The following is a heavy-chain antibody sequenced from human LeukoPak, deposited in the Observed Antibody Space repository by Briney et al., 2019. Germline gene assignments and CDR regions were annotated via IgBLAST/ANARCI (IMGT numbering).Heavy chain of an antibody. Sequence: GASVKVSCKASGGTFSSYAISWVRQAPGQGLAWMGGIIPIFGTANYAQKFQGRVTITTDESTSTAYMELSSLRSEDTAVYYCASLGPSGSYYGGFDYWGQGTLVTVSS. CDR1: GGTFSSYA. D-gene: IGHD1-26*01. J-gene: IGHJ4*02. CDR2: IIPIFGTA. V-gene: IGHV1-69*05. CDR3: ASLGPSGSYYGGFDY.